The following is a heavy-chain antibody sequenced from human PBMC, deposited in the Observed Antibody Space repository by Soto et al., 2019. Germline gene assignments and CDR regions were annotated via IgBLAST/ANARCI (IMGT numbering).Heavy chain of an antibody. CDR2: ISGYNSNT. CDR3: ARDSLRGDSYGFVRPDYYYYGMDV. CDR1: GYMFTRYG. D-gene: IGHD5-18*01. J-gene: IGHJ6*02. V-gene: IGHV1-18*01. Sequence: ASVKVSCKASGYMFTRYGISWVRQAPGQGLEWMGWISGYNSNTNYAQKIQGRVTLTTDTSTSTAYMELKSLRSDDTAVYYCARDSLRGDSYGFVRPDYYYYGMDVWGQGTTVTVSS.